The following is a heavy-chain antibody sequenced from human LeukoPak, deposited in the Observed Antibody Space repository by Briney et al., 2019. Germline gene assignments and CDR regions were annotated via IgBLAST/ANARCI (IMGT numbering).Heavy chain of an antibody. V-gene: IGHV4-59*01. CDR1: GGSISSYY. CDR2: IYYSGST. Sequence: PSETLSLTCTVSGGSISSYYWSWIRQPPVKVLEWIGYIYYSGSTNYNPSLKSRVTISVDTSKNQFSLKLSSVTAADTAVYYCARERSSSWYYFDYWGQGTLVTVSS. D-gene: IGHD6-13*01. CDR3: ARERSSSWYYFDY. J-gene: IGHJ4*02.